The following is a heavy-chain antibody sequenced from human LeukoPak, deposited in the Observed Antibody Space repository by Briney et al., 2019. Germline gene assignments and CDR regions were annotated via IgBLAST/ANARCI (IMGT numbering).Heavy chain of an antibody. Sequence: GGSLRLSCAASGFAFSSHVMSWVRQAPGKGLEWVSDIRGSGGTYYADSVKGRFTLSRDNAKNTLYLQMSSLRAEDTAVYYCANFIAASATGFQHWGQGTLVTVSS. D-gene: IGHD6-6*01. V-gene: IGHV3-23*01. J-gene: IGHJ1*01. CDR2: IRGSGGT. CDR3: ANFIAASATGFQH. CDR1: GFAFSSHV.